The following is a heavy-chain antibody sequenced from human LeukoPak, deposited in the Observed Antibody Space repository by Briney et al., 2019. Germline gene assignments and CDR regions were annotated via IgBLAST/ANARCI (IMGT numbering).Heavy chain of an antibody. CDR2: IRSKAYNGTT. V-gene: IGHV3-49*04. D-gene: IGHD4-23*01. CDR3: TSGANSL. Sequence: GGSLRLSCAASGFTFSSYEMNWVRQAPGKGLEWVGFIRSKAYNGTTEYAASVKGRFTISRDDSKSIAYLQMNSLKSEDTAVYYCTSGANSLWGQGTLVTVSS. J-gene: IGHJ4*02. CDR1: GFTFSSYE.